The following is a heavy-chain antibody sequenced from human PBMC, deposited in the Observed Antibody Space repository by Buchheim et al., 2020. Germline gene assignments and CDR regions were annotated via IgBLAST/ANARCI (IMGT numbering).Heavy chain of an antibody. CDR1: GFTFSSYG. CDR3: AKAGEPWLRASYYFDY. J-gene: IGHJ4*02. CDR2: IWYDGSNK. D-gene: IGHD5-12*01. V-gene: IGHV3-33*06. Sequence: QVQLVESGGGVVQPGRSLRLSCAASGFTFSSYGMHWVRQAPGKGLEWVAVIWYDGSNKYYADSVKGRFTISRDNSKNTLYLQMNSLRAEDTAVYYCAKAGEPWLRASYYFDYWGQGTL.